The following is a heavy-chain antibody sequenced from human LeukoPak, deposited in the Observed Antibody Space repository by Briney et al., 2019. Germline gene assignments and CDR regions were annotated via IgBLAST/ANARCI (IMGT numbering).Heavy chain of an antibody. D-gene: IGHD6-13*01. CDR3: ARRKQAAAGLRIFDY. Sequence: SETLSLTCTVSGGFISSNYWSWIRQPPGKGLEWIGYIYSSGSTNYNPSLKSRVTIAVDTYKNQFSLKLSSVPAGDTAVYYRARRKQAAAGLRIFDYWGQGTLVTVSS. CDR1: GGFISSNY. J-gene: IGHJ4*02. CDR2: IYSSGST. V-gene: IGHV4-59*08.